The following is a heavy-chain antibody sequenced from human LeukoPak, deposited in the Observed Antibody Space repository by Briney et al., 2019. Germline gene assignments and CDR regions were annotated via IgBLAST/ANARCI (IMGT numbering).Heavy chain of an antibody. CDR2: IYYSGST. CDR1: GGSISSYY. CDR3: ARENLDSSGYYYYYGMDV. J-gene: IGHJ6*02. D-gene: IGHD3-22*01. Sequence: SETLSLTCTVSGGSISSYYWNWIRQPPGKGLEWIGYIYYSGSTNYNPSLKSRVTISVDTSKNQFSLKLSSVTAADTAVYYCARENLDSSGYYYYYGMDVWGQGTTVTVSS. V-gene: IGHV4-59*01.